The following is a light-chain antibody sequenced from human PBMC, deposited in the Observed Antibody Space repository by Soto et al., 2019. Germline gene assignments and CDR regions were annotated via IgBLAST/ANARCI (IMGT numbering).Light chain of an antibody. CDR2: LGL. V-gene: IGKV2-28*01. J-gene: IGKJ4*01. CDR3: MQALQTPL. CDR1: QSLLHSNGYNY. Sequence: DIVRTQSPLSLPVTPGEPPSISCRSSQSLLHSNGYNYLDWYLQKPGQSPQPLIYLGLNRASGVPDRFSGSGSGTDFTLKISRVEAEDVGVYYCMQALQTPLFGGGTKVEIK.